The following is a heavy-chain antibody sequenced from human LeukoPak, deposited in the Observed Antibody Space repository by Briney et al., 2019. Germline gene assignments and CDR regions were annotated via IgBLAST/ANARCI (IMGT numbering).Heavy chain of an antibody. J-gene: IGHJ3*02. CDR1: GFTFSSYA. CDR2: ISYDGSNK. D-gene: IGHD1-26*01. CDR3: ARDPLRERRIDAFDI. Sequence: GRPLRLSCAASGFTFSSYAMHWVRQAPGKGLEWVAVISYDGSNKYYADSVKGRFTISRDNSKNTLFLQMNSLRAEDTAVYYCARDPLRERRIDAFDIWGQGTMVTVSS. V-gene: IGHV3-30*04.